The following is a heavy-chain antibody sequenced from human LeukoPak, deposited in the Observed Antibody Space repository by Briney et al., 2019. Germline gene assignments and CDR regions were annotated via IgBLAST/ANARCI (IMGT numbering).Heavy chain of an antibody. V-gene: IGHV1-46*01. D-gene: IGHD6-13*01. CDR1: GYTFTSYY. Sequence: ASVKVSCTASGYTFTSYYMHWVRQAPGQGLEWMGIINPSGGSTSYAQKFQGRVTITRDTSASTAYMELSSLRSEDTAVYYCARVSWQQLVFDPWGQGTLVTVSS. J-gene: IGHJ5*02. CDR2: INPSGGST. CDR3: ARVSWQQLVFDP.